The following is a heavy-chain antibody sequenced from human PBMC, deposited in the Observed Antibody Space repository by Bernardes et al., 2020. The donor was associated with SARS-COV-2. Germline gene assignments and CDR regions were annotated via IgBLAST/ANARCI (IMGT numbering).Heavy chain of an antibody. CDR2: VFYTGIA. D-gene: IGHD6-13*01. CDR3: ARVLSARARTFDP. J-gene: IGHJ5*02. CDR1: GVSFGSYY. Sequence: TLSLTCTVSGVSFGSYYWTWIRQSPGKGLQWIGNVFYTGIANYNPSLRSRVTISVDASRKQFSLRLTSVTAADTAVYYCARVLSARARTFDPWGQGTLVNVSS. V-gene: IGHV4-59*01.